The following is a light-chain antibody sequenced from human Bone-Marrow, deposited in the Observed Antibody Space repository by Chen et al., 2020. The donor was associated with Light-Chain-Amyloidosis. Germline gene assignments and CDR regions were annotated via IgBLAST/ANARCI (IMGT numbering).Light chain of an antibody. CDR2: RDT. CDR3: QSADSSGTYEVI. V-gene: IGLV3-25*03. Sequence: SYQLTQPPSVSVSPGPTARISCSGDDLPTKYAYWYQQKPGEAPALVIHRDTERPSGISERFSGSSSGTTATLTISGVQAEDEADYHGQSADSSGTYEVIFGGGTKLTVL. CDR1: DLPTKY. J-gene: IGLJ2*01.